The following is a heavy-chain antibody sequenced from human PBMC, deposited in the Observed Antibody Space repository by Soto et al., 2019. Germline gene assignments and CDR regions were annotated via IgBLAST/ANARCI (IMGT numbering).Heavy chain of an antibody. CDR2: ISSSSSYI. CDR1: GFTFSSYS. CDR3: ARAASCGSTSCQSEHYFEY. V-gene: IGHV3-21*01. Sequence: PGGSLRLSCAAFGFTFSSYSMNWVRQAPGKGLEWVSSISSSSSYIYYADSVKGRFTISRDNAKNSLYLQMNSLRAEDTAVYYCARAASCGSTSCQSEHYFEYWGRGTLVTVSS. D-gene: IGHD2-2*01. J-gene: IGHJ4*02.